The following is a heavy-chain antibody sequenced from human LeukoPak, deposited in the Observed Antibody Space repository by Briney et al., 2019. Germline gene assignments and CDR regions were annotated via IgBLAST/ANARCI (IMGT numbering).Heavy chain of an antibody. CDR3: AKRPGRHAPWVS. J-gene: IGHJ5*02. CDR2: IYPGDSNT. V-gene: IGHV5-51*01. D-gene: IGHD1-1*01. Sequence: GESLKISCKGSRYSFTNYWIDWVRQMPGKGLEWMGIIYPGDSNTTYSPSFQGQVTISADKSISTAYLQWSGLKASDTAIYYCAKRPGRHAPWVSWGQGTLVTVPS. CDR1: RYSFTNYW.